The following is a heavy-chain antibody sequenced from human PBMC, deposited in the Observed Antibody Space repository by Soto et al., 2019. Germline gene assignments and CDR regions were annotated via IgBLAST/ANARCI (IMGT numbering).Heavy chain of an antibody. CDR1: GGSISSSSYY. CDR2: IYYSGST. V-gene: IGHV4-39*01. CDR3: ARPVEDYDNYYFDY. Sequence: SETLSLTCTVSGGSISSSSYYWGWIRQPPGKGLEWIGSIYYSGSTYYNPSLKSRVTISVDTSKNQFSLKLSSVTAADTAVYYCARPVEDYDNYYFDYWGQGTLVTVSS. D-gene: IGHD3-22*01. J-gene: IGHJ4*02.